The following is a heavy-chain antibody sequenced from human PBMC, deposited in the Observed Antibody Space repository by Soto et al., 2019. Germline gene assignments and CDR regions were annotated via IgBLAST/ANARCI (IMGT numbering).Heavy chain of an antibody. Sequence: EVQLVESGGGLVKPGGSLRLSFAASGFTFSGYSMNWVRQAPGKGLEWVSSISSGSNYIFYADSVKGRFTISRDNAKNSLFLQMNSLTAEDTAVYYCARSPVGDAFNVWGQGTVVTVSS. CDR3: ARSPVGDAFNV. CDR1: GFTFSGYS. J-gene: IGHJ3*01. CDR2: ISSGSNYI. V-gene: IGHV3-21*01.